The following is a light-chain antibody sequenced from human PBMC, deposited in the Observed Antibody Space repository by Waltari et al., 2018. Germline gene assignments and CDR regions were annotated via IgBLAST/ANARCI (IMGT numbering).Light chain of an antibody. CDR2: QDT. CDR1: KLGDKY. CDR3: QAWDSSNYVV. V-gene: IGLV3-1*01. Sequence: SYELTQPPSVSVSPGQTASITCSGDKLGDKYACWYRQKPGQSPVLVIYQDTKRPSGIPGRFSGSNSGSTATLTISGTQALDEADCYCQAWDSSNYVVFGGGTKLTVL. J-gene: IGLJ2*01.